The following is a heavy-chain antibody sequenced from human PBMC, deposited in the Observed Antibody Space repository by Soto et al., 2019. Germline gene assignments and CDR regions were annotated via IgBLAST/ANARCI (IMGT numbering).Heavy chain of an antibody. CDR3: ARDPTVTGYFDY. Sequence: DVQLVESGGGLIQHGGSLRLSCAASGFTVSTNYMSCVRQAPGKGLEWVSVIYSGGSTYYADSVKGRFTISRDNSKNTLYLEMNSLRAEDTAVYFCARDPTVTGYFDYWGQGALVTVSS. CDR1: GFTVSTNY. CDR2: IYSGGST. D-gene: IGHD4-17*01. J-gene: IGHJ4*02. V-gene: IGHV3-53*01.